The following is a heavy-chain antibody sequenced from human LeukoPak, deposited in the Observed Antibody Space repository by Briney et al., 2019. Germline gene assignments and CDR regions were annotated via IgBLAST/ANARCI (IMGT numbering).Heavy chain of an antibody. D-gene: IGHD2-15*01. CDR1: GGSISSNNYY. CDR2: IYYGGST. V-gene: IGHV4-39*01. J-gene: IGHJ5*02. CDR3: ARHTCSGGSCYSVDWFDP. Sequence: SETLSLTCTVSGGSISSNNYYWGWIRQPPGKGLEWIGSIYYGGSTYYNPSLKSRATISVDTSKNQFSLKLSSVTAADTAVYYCARHTCSGGSCYSVDWFDPWGQGTLVTVSS.